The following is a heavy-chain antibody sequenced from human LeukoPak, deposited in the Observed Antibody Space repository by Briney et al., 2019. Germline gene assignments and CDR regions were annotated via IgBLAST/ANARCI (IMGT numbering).Heavy chain of an antibody. CDR3: AKGTDTTGRQNFDI. Sequence: AGGSLRLSCEASGFTFTSYAMHWVRQAPGKGLEWLSSITSSGDGTFYTDSLIGRFTISRDNAKKAVFLQMKSLRRGDSALYFCAKGTDTTGRQNFDIWGQGTLVTVSS. V-gene: IGHV3-23*01. D-gene: IGHD3-22*01. CDR1: GFTFTSYA. CDR2: ITSSGDGT. J-gene: IGHJ1*01.